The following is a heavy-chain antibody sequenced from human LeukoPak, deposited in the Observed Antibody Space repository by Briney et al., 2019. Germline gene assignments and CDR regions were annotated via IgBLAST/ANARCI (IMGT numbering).Heavy chain of an antibody. CDR3: ARDRGLYCSSTSCSANWFDP. CDR1: GGSISSYY. D-gene: IGHD2-2*01. J-gene: IGHJ5*02. CDR2: IYTSGST. V-gene: IGHV4-4*07. Sequence: PSETLSLTCTVSGGSISSYYWSWIRQPAGKGLEWIGRIYTSGSTNYNPSLKSRVTMSVDTSKNQFSLKLSSVTAADTAVYYCARDRGLYCSSTSCSANWFDPWGQGTLVTVSS.